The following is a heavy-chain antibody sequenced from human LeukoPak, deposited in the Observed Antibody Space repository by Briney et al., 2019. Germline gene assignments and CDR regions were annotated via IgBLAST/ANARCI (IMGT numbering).Heavy chain of an antibody. CDR3: ARHFSGAAAPLPFDY. D-gene: IGHD6-13*01. V-gene: IGHV4-4*02. Sequence: PSQTLSLTCAVYGVTISSNNWWSWVRQPPGKGLEWIGEIYHSGNPNSNPSLKSRVTISVDTSKNQSSLQLSSVTAADTAVYYCARHFSGAAAPLPFDYWGQGTLVTVCS. CDR1: GVTISSNNW. J-gene: IGHJ4*02. CDR2: IYHSGNP.